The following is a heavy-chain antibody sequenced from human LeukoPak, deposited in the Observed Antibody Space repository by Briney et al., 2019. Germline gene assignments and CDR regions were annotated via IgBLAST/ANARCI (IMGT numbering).Heavy chain of an antibody. CDR3: AKDSSYYDSSGYIDY. J-gene: IGHJ4*02. CDR2: IKQDGSEK. V-gene: IGHV3-7*03. Sequence: GGSLRLSCAASGFTFSTYWMSWVRQAPGKGLEWVANIKQDGSEKYYVDSVKGRFTISRDNSKNSLYLQMNSLRAEDTALYYCAKDSSYYDSSGYIDYWGQGTLVTVSS. CDR1: GFTFSTYW. D-gene: IGHD3-22*01.